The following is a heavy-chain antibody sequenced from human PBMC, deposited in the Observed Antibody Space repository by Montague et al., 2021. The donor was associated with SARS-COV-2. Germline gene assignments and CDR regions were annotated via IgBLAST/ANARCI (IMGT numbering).Heavy chain of an antibody. D-gene: IGHD3-10*01. Sequence: SETLSLTCAVYGGSFSGYYWSWIRQPPGQGLEWIGEINHSGSANSNPSLKSRVTISVDTSKNQFSLKLSSVTAADTAVYYCARVRYYGSGTSLGMDVWGQGTTVTVSS. V-gene: IGHV4-34*01. CDR3: ARVRYYGSGTSLGMDV. CDR1: GGSFSGYY. J-gene: IGHJ6*02. CDR2: INHSGSA.